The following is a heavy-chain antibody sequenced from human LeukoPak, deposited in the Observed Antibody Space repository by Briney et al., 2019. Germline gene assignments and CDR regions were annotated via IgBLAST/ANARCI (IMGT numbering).Heavy chain of an antibody. V-gene: IGHV3-11*04. CDR2: ISSSGSTI. D-gene: IGHD5-18*01. CDR3: ARGGYDTAPRHDAFDI. J-gene: IGHJ3*02. CDR1: GFTFSDYY. Sequence: GGSLRLSCAASGFTFSDYYMSWIRQAPGKGLEWVSYISSSGSTIYYADSVKGRFTISRDNAKNSLYLQMNSLRAEDTAVYYCARGGYDTAPRHDAFDIWGQGTMVTVSS.